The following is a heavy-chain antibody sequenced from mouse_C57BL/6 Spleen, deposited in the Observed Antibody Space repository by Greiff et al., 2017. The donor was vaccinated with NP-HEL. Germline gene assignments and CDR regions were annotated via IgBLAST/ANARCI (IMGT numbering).Heavy chain of an antibody. V-gene: IGHV5-6*01. CDR2: ISSGGSYT. D-gene: IGHD1-2*01. CDR1: GFTFSSYG. Sequence: EVHLVESGGDLVKPGGSLKLSCAASGFTFSSYGMSWVRQTPDKRLEWVATISSGGSYTYYPDSVKGRFTISRDNAKNTLYLQMSSLKSEDTAMDYWARHATALDFDVGGTGTTVTVSS. J-gene: IGHJ1*03. CDR3: ARHATALDFDV.